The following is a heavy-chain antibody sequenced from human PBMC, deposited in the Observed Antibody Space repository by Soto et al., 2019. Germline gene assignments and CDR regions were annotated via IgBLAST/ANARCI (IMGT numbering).Heavy chain of an antibody. CDR3: AAEIASAGHY. V-gene: IGHV4-39*01. CDR2: IYFSGTT. Sequence: QLQLQESGPGLVRPSETLSLTCTVSSGSISSGTYHWAWIRQPPGKGLEWIGSIYFSGTTYYSPSLKTRVTLFVDTSKNLFSLKLNSVTAADTAVYYCAAEIASAGHYWGQGTLVTVSS. CDR1: SGSISSGTYH. D-gene: IGHD6-13*01. J-gene: IGHJ4*02.